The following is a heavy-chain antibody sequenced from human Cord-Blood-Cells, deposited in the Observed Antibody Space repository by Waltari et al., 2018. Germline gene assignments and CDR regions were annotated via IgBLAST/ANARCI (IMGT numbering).Heavy chain of an antibody. V-gene: IGHV6-1*01. CDR3: AREVVLVVYAIDY. CDR1: GDSVSSNSAA. D-gene: IGHD2-8*02. J-gene: IGHJ4*02. CDR2: TYCRSKEYN. Sequence: QVQLQQSGPGLVKPSQTLSLTCAISGDSVSSNSAAWNRIRQSPARGLEWLGRTYCRSKEYNGYAVSVKSRITIKPDTSKNQCSLQLNSVTPEDTAVYYGAREVVLVVYAIDYWGQGTLVTVSS.